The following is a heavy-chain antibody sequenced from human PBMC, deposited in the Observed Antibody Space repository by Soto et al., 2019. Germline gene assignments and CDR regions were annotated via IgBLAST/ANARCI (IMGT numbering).Heavy chain of an antibody. V-gene: IGHV3-23*01. Sequence: PGGSLRLSCAASGFTFSSYAMRWVRQAPGKGLEWVSVISGSGGSTYYANSVKGRFTISRDNSKNTLYLQMNSLRAEDTAVYYCAKDGGNVIDYWGQGTLVTVSS. CDR3: AKDGGNVIDY. D-gene: IGHD2-15*01. CDR1: GFTFSSYA. J-gene: IGHJ4*02. CDR2: ISGSGGST.